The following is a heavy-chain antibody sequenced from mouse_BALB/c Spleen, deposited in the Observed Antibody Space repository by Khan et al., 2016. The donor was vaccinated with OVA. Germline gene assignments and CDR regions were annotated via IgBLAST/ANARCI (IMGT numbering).Heavy chain of an antibody. V-gene: IGHV1-77*01. J-gene: IGHJ4*01. CDR1: GYTFTDYD. CDR2: IYPGSGST. Sequence: QVQLQQSGPELVKPGASVKMSCKASGYTFTDYDIRWVKQRTGQGLEWIGEIYPGSGSTFYNEKFKGKAILTADKSSNTAYMQLSSLTSEDSAVYFCAKIFYGNSYAMDYWGQGTAVTVSS. CDR3: AKIFYGNSYAMDY. D-gene: IGHD2-1*01.